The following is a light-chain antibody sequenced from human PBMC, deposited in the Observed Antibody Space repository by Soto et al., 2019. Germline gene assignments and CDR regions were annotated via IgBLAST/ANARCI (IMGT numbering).Light chain of an antibody. CDR1: SSDVGGYNY. CDR3: CSYAGSYTSPYV. V-gene: IGLV2-8*01. J-gene: IGLJ1*01. CDR2: EVN. Sequence: QSVLTQPPSASGSPGQSVAISCTGTSSDVGGYNYVSWYQQHPGKAPKLMIYEVNKRPSGVPDRFSGSKSGNTASLTVSGLQAEDEADYYCCSYAGSYTSPYVFGTGTKV.